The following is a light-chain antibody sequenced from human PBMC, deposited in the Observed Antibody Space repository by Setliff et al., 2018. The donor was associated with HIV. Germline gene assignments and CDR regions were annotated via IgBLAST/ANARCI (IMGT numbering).Light chain of an antibody. CDR1: TGTVTHGHY. CDR2: DTE. CDR3: LLSFDNVVYV. J-gene: IGLJ1*01. V-gene: IGLV7-46*01. Sequence: QAVVTQEPSLTVSPGGTVTLTCGSSTGTVTHGHYPYWFQQKPGQAPRTLIYDTENKHSWTPARFSGSLLGGKAALTLSGALPEDEAEYYCLLSFDNVVYVFGTGTKGTVL.